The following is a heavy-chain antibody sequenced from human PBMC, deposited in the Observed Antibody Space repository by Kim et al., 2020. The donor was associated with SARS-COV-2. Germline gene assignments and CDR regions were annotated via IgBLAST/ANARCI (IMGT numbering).Heavy chain of an antibody. Sequence: SETLSLTCTVSGGSISSYYWSWIRQPPGKGLECIGYIYYSGSTNYNPSLKSRVTISVDTSKNQFSLKLSSVTAADTAVYYCAIELSSSKGYCDYWGQGTLVTVSS. J-gene: IGHJ4*02. D-gene: IGHD6-6*01. CDR2: IYYSGST. CDR3: AIELSSSKGYCDY. CDR1: GGSISSYY. V-gene: IGHV4-59*13.